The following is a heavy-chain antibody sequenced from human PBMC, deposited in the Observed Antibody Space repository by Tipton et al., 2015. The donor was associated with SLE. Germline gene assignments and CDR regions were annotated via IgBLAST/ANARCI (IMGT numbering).Heavy chain of an antibody. Sequence: TLSLTCHVAGGRLRNSPYYWAWIRQPRGKRLEWIGSVFDTGYTAYNPSLEGRMPISVDTSNNEFSLKLSLVTAADTAVYFCARMVDIVGTITWFDPWGQGTPVTVSS. CDR2: VFDTGYT. V-gene: IGHV4-39*07. CDR1: GGRLRNSPYY. J-gene: IGHJ5*02. D-gene: IGHD5-12*01. CDR3: ARMVDIVGTITWFDP.